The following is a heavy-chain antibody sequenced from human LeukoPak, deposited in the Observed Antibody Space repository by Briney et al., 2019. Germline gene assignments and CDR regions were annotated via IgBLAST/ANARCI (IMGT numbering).Heavy chain of an antibody. J-gene: IGHJ4*02. Sequence: GGSLRLSCAASGFTFSSYAMSWVRQAPGKGLEWVSAISGSGGSTYYADSVKGRFTITRDNPKNTLYLQMNSLRAEDTAVYYCAKFLPTHIVVADYYFDYWGQGTLVTVSS. V-gene: IGHV3-23*01. CDR2: ISGSGGST. CDR1: GFTFSSYA. D-gene: IGHD2-21*01. CDR3: AKFLPTHIVVADYYFDY.